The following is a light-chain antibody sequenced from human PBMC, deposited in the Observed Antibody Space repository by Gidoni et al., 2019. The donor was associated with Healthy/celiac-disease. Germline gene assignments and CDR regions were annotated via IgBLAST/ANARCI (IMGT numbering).Light chain of an antibody. Sequence: DIQMTQSPSSLSASVGDRVTITCRASQGMSNYLAWYQQKPAKVHKLLIYAASTLQSGVPSRFSGSGSGTDFTLTLSRLHPADVATYYCQKYNSAFTFGGGTKVEIK. CDR1: QGMSNY. J-gene: IGKJ4*01. CDR3: QKYNSAFT. V-gene: IGKV1-27*01. CDR2: AAS.